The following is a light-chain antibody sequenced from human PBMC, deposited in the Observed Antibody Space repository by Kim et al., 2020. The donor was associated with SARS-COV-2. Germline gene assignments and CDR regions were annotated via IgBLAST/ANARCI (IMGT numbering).Light chain of an antibody. CDR1: SLRSYY. CDR2: GKN. CDR3: NSRDSSGNHPV. J-gene: IGLJ2*01. Sequence: ELTQDPAVSVALGQTVRITCQGDSLRSYYASWYQQKPGQAPVLVIYGKNNRPSGIPDRFSGSSSGNTASLTITGAQAEDEADYYCNSRDSSGNHPVFGGGTQLTVL. V-gene: IGLV3-19*01.